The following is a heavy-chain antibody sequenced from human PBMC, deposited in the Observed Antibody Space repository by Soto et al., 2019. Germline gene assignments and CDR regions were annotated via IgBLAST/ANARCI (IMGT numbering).Heavy chain of an antibody. J-gene: IGHJ3*02. Sequence: GESLKISCAASGFTFSSYAMHWVRQAPGKGLEWVAVISYDGSNKYYADSVKGRFTISRDNSKNTLYLQMNSLRAEDTAVYYCARDRHRAFDIWGQGTMVTVSS. CDR2: ISYDGSNK. CDR3: ARDRHRAFDI. V-gene: IGHV3-30-3*01. CDR1: GFTFSSYA.